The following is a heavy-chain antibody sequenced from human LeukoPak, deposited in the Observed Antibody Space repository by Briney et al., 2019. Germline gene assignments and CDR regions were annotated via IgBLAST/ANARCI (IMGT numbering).Heavy chain of an antibody. V-gene: IGHV4-38-2*01. CDR2: IYHSGST. J-gene: IGHJ4*02. CDR1: GFSINSGYY. D-gene: IGHD3-10*01. Sequence: SETLSLTCAVSGFSINSGYYWGLIREPPGKGLEWIGSIYHSGSTYYNPSLKSRVTISVDTSKNQFSLKLSSVTAADTAVYYCARLWFGELLRPDYWGQGTLVTVSS. CDR3: ARLWFGELLRPDY.